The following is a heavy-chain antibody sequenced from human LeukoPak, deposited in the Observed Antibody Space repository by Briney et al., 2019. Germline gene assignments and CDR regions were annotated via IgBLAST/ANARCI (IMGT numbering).Heavy chain of an antibody. Sequence: ASVKVSCKASGYTFTSYGISWVRQAPGQGLEWMGWISANNGDTNYAQKLQGRVTMTTDTSTSTAYMEVRSLRSDDSAVYYCARGTIDYYYYMDVWGNGTTVTDSS. D-gene: IGHD1-7*01. CDR2: ISANNGDT. CDR3: ARGTIDYYYYMDV. CDR1: GYTFTSYG. J-gene: IGHJ6*03. V-gene: IGHV1-18*01.